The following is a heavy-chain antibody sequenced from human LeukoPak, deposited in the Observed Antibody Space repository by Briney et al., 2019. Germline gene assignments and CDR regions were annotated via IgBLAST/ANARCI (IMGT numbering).Heavy chain of an antibody. V-gene: IGHV3-53*01. CDR2: IYSGGST. Sequence: PRGSLRLSCAASGFTVRSNYMSWVRQAPGKGLEWVSVIYSGGSTYYADSVKGRFTISRDNAKNTLYLQMNSLRAEDTAVYYCARPGYSSGWYYYFDYWGQGTLVTVSS. D-gene: IGHD6-19*01. J-gene: IGHJ4*02. CDR1: GFTVRSNY. CDR3: ARPGYSSGWYYYFDY.